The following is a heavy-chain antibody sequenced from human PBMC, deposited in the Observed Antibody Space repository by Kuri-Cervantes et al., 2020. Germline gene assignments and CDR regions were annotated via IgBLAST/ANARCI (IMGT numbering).Heavy chain of an antibody. J-gene: IGHJ4*02. V-gene: IGHV3-23*01. CDR3: AKVYSPILRSLGD. Sequence: GESLKISCATSGFTFSDYGLNWVRQAPGKGLVWVSKISGSGISTFYADSAKGRFTISRDSSKSTLFLQMNNLRPEDTAIYYCAKVYSPILRSLGDWGQGTLVTVSS. CDR1: GFTFSDYG. D-gene: IGHD1-26*01. CDR2: ISGSGIST.